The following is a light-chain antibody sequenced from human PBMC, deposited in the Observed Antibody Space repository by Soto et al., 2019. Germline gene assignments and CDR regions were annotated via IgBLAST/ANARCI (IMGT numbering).Light chain of an antibody. CDR1: ENIRTY. CDR3: QQSYTAPCSVT. V-gene: IGKV1-39*01. J-gene: IGKJ1*01. Sequence: DIQITKSPSSLSASVGDRVTITCRASENIRTYLNWYQQRRGTAPKLLIYAASTLQSGVPSRFSGSGSGTEFNVTIGSLQPEDFATYYCQQSYTAPCSVTFGPGTKVAVK. CDR2: AAS.